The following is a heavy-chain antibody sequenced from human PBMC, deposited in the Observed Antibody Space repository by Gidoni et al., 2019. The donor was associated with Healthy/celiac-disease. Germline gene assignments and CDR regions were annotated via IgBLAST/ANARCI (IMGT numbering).Heavy chain of an antibody. Sequence: QAQLVQSEAEVKTHTASVKDSCKASGYPFTSYGRSWVLQSPGQGLEWMGRISAYNGNTNYAQTLQGRVTMPTDTSTSPAYLELRSLRSDATAVYYCAIVTSGAPSFDPWGQGTLVTVSS. CDR1: GYPFTSYG. V-gene: IGHV1-18*01. CDR2: ISAYNGNT. D-gene: IGHD3-10*01. CDR3: AIVTSGAPSFDP. J-gene: IGHJ5*02.